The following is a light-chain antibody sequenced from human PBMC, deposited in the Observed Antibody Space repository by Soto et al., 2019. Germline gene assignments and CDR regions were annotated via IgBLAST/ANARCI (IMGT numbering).Light chain of an antibody. CDR2: GSR. J-gene: IGLJ1*01. CDR3: GAWDDSLNAHV. V-gene: IGLV1-47*01. CDR1: HSNIGSNY. Sequence: QSVLTQPPSASGTPGQRVTIPCSGSHSNIGSNYVYWYQQLPGAAPKLIIYGSRERPSGVPDRFSGSKSGTSASLAISGLRSEDEADYYCGAWDDSLNAHVFGIGTKLTVL.